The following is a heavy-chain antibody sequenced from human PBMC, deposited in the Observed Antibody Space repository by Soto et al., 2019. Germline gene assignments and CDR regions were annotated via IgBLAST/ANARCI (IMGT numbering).Heavy chain of an antibody. J-gene: IGHJ4*02. CDR2: IIPVFSTA. V-gene: IGHV1-69*01. CDR3: ARGGSGYVWFNEF. D-gene: IGHD3-22*01. CDR1: GGLFSSYA. Sequence: QEQLVQSGAEVKKPGSSVKVSCKASGGLFSSYAISWVRQAPGQGLEWMGGIIPVFSTAYYAQKFQGRVTITADESTNTAYMGLSSLRSEDTAIYYCARGGSGYVWFNEFWGQGSLVTVSS.